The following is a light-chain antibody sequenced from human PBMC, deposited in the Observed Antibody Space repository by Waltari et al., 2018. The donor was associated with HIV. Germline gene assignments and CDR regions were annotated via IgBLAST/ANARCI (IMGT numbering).Light chain of an antibody. J-gene: IGKJ2*01. V-gene: IGKV6-21*01. CDR1: QSIGSN. Sequence: EIVLTQSPNFQSVTPTEKVTITCRASQSIGSNLHWYQQKPDQSPKLLIKYASRSFSGVPSRFSGSGSGTDFTLTISRLEAEDAATYYCHQSSSLPHTFGQGTKLEIK. CDR3: HQSSSLPHT. CDR2: YAS.